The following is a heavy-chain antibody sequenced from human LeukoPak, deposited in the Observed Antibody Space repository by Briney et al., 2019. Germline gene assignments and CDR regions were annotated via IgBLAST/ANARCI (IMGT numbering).Heavy chain of an antibody. V-gene: IGHV4-34*01. CDR1: GGSFSGYY. CDR2: IIHSGRT. Sequence: SETLSLTCAVNGGSFSGYYWTWIRQSPGKGLEWIGEIIHSGRTNYSPSLKSRVTLSVDPSMSHFSLRLSSVTAADTAVYYCARGTVLTGYASFDYWGQGALVTVSS. J-gene: IGHJ4*02. CDR3: ARGTVLTGYASFDY. D-gene: IGHD3-16*01.